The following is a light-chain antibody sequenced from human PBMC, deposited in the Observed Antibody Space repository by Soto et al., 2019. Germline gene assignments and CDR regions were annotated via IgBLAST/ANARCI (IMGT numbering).Light chain of an antibody. CDR1: QSVSRN. Sequence: EIGMKQSPATLSVSPGERATLSCRASQSVSRNLAWYQQKPGQAPRLLIYGASTRATDIPARFSGSGSGTEFTLTISSLQSEDFAVYHCQQYTDWPKPFGHGTNV. J-gene: IGKJ1*01. CDR2: GAS. V-gene: IGKV3-15*01. CDR3: QQYTDWPKP.